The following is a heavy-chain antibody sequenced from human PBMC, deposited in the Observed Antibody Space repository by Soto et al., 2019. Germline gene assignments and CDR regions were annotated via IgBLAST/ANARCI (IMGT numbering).Heavy chain of an antibody. CDR1: GYTFTSYA. Sequence: GASVKVSCKASGYTFTSYAMHWVRQAPGQRLEWMGWINAGNGNTKYSQKFQGRVTITRDTSASTAYMELSSLRSEDTAVYYCARDNDFWSGPNKPYYYYGMDVWGQGTTVTVSS. CDR2: INAGNGNT. CDR3: ARDNDFWSGPNKPYYYYGMDV. J-gene: IGHJ6*02. D-gene: IGHD3-3*01. V-gene: IGHV1-3*01.